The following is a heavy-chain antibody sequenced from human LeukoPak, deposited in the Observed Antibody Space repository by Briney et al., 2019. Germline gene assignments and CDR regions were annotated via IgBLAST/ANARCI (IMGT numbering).Heavy chain of an antibody. V-gene: IGHV1-24*01. CDR3: TAGRAYSLLDF. CDR1: GYRFTELS. CDR2: FDLVHGDT. Sequence: GASVKVSCKVSGYRFTELSRHWVRQAPGKGLEWLGGFDLVHGDTIYAQKFQGRVTMTEDTSTDTSYMELSSLGSEDTAVYFCTAGRAYSLLDFWGQGTPVIVSS. J-gene: IGHJ4*02. D-gene: IGHD5-18*01.